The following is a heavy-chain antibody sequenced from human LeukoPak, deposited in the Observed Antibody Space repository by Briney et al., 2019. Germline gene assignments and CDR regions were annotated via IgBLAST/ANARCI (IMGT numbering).Heavy chain of an antibody. V-gene: IGHV3-21*01. D-gene: IGHD3-3*01. CDR2: ISSSSSYI. Sequence: GGSLRLSCAASGFTFSSYGMNWVRQAPGKGLEWVSSISSSSSYIYYADSVKGRFTISRDNAKNSLYLQMNSLRAEDTAVYHCARDQDGDYDFWSGYYSTESGAFDIWGQGTMVTVSS. J-gene: IGHJ3*02. CDR1: GFTFSSYG. CDR3: ARDQDGDYDFWSGYYSTESGAFDI.